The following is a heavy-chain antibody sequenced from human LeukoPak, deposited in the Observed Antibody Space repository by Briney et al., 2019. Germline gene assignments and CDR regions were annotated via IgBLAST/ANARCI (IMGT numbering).Heavy chain of an antibody. V-gene: IGHV4-34*01. D-gene: IGHD1-26*01. CDR1: GFTFSSYG. J-gene: IGHJ4*02. CDR3: ARGVVGATTTPGY. Sequence: PGGSLRLSCAASGFTFSSYGMHWVRQAPGKGLEWIGEINHSGSTNYNPSLKSRVTISIDTSKNQFSLKLSSVTAADTAVYYCARGVVGATTTPGYWGQGTLVTVSS. CDR2: INHSGST.